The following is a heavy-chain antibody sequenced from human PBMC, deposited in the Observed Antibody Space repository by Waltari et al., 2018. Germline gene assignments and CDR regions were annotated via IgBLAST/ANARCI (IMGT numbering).Heavy chain of an antibody. CDR3: AKDKEGSGSYLGY. J-gene: IGHJ4*02. CDR2: SSGEGGST. V-gene: IGHV3-43*02. CDR1: GFTLEVYA. Sequence: EVQLVESGGGVVQPGGSLRLSCAASGFTLEVYAMHWARQAPGKGLGWGSLSSGEGGSTYYADSVKGRFTISRDNSKNSLYLQMNSLRTEDTALYYCAKDKEGSGSYLGYWGQGILVTVSS. D-gene: IGHD3-10*01.